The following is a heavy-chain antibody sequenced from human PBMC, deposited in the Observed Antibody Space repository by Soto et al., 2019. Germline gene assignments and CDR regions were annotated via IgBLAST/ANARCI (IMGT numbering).Heavy chain of an antibody. Sequence: QVQLQQWGAGLLKPSETLSLTCAVYGGSFSGYYWSWIRQPPGKGLEWIGEINHSGSTNYNPSLKSRVTISVDTSKNQFSLKLSSVTAADTAVYYCARWYSSGCYFDYWGQGTLVTVSS. D-gene: IGHD6-19*01. CDR2: INHSGST. J-gene: IGHJ4*02. CDR1: GGSFSGYY. CDR3: ARWYSSGCYFDY. V-gene: IGHV4-34*01.